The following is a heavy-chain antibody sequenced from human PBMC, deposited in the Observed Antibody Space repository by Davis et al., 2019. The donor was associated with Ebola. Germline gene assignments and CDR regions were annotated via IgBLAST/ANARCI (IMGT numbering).Heavy chain of an antibody. CDR1: DYTFTRYG. D-gene: IGHD1-26*01. CDR3: ARGIVDYEDYLPDS. Sequence: ASVKVSCKASDYTFTRYGLSWVRQAPGQGLEWMGWVSIHRGNANYAQKFQGRVSMTIDTSTNTGYMELRSLRSDDTAVYYCARGIVDYEDYLPDSWGQGTLVTVSS. V-gene: IGHV1-18*01. CDR2: VSIHRGNA. J-gene: IGHJ4*02.